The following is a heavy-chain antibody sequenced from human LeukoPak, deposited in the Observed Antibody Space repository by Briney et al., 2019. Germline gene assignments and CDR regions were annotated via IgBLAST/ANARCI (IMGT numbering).Heavy chain of an antibody. J-gene: IGHJ6*03. CDR2: IDTSGSA. CDR1: GGSISDYY. Sequence: KTSETLSLTCTVSGGSISDYYWSWIRQPAGKGLEWIGRIDTSGSANYNPSLKSRVIMSVDTSENQFSLNLSSVTAADTAVYYCARDRREFGYYGSGNNFYYYYMDVWGKGTTVTISS. D-gene: IGHD3-10*01. V-gene: IGHV4-4*07. CDR3: ARDRREFGYYGSGNNFYYYYMDV.